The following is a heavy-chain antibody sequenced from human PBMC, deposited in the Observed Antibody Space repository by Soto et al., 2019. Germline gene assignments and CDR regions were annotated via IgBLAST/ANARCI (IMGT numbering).Heavy chain of an antibody. D-gene: IGHD3-22*01. CDR1: GYTFTSYG. CDR3: ARDCDRSGYYCY. J-gene: IGHJ4*02. Sequence: ASVKVSCKASGYTFTSYGISWLRQAPGQGLEWMGWIGVYNGNTNYAQKLQGRVTMTTDTSTTTAYMELRNLRSDDTAVYYCARDCDRSGYYCYWGQGTLVTVSS. V-gene: IGHV1-18*01. CDR2: IGVYNGNT.